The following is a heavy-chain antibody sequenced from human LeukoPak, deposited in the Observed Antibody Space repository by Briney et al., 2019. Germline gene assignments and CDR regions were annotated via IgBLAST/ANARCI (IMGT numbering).Heavy chain of an antibody. Sequence: PGGSLRLSCAASGFTFSSYSMKWVRQAPGKGQEWVSSIGSSSSYIYYADSVKGRFTISRDNAKNSLYLQMNSLRAEDTAVYYCARGAAAGQDYWGQGTLVTVSS. CDR1: GFTFSSYS. CDR2: IGSSSSYI. J-gene: IGHJ4*02. CDR3: ARGAAAGQDY. V-gene: IGHV3-21*01. D-gene: IGHD6-13*01.